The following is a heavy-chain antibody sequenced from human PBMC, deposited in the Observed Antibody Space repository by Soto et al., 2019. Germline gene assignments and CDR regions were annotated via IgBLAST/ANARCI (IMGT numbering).Heavy chain of an antibody. CDR2: IYPSGST. D-gene: IGHD6-13*01. J-gene: IGHJ5*02. Sequence: SETLSLTCTVSGGSISYYYWSWIRQSAGKGLEWIGRIYPSGSTNYNPSLKGRVTMSVDTSNNQFSLNLGSVTAADTAVYYCARDRTAAGPSNWFDPWGQGALVTVSS. V-gene: IGHV4-4*07. CDR3: ARDRTAAGPSNWFDP. CDR1: GGSISYYY.